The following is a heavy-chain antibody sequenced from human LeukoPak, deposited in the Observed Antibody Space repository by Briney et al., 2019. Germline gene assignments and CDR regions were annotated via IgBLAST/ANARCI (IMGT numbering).Heavy chain of an antibody. J-gene: IGHJ3*02. Sequence: PSETLSLTCTVSGGSISSYYWSWMRQPPGKGLEWIGYIYYSGSTNYNPSLKSRVTIPVDTSKNQFSLKLSSVTAADTAVYYCARLSGVIGLDAFDIWGQGTMVTVSS. D-gene: IGHD3-10*01. CDR1: GGSISSYY. CDR2: IYYSGST. V-gene: IGHV4-59*08. CDR3: ARLSGVIGLDAFDI.